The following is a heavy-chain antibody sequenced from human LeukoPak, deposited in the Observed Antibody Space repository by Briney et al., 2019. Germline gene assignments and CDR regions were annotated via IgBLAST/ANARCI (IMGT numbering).Heavy chain of an antibody. CDR3: ARGYYYDSPTSGFDP. CDR1: GGSFSGYY. D-gene: IGHD3-22*01. J-gene: IGHJ5*02. CDR2: INHSGST. Sequence: SETLSLTCAVYGGSFSGYYWSWIRRPPGKGLEWIGEINHSGSTNYNPSLKSRVTISVDTSKNQFSLKLSSVTAADTAVYYCARGYYYDSPTSGFDPWGQGTLVTVSS. V-gene: IGHV4-34*01.